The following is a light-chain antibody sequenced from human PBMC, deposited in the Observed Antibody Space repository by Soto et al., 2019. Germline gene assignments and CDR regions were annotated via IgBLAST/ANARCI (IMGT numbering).Light chain of an antibody. CDR2: AAS. Sequence: AIQMTQSPSSLSASVGDRVTITCRASQAIRNDLGWYQQKPGKAPKLLIYAASSLQSGVPSRFSGSGSGTDFTLTISSLQPEGFATYYCLQDYNYPYTFGQGTKLEIK. V-gene: IGKV1-6*01. J-gene: IGKJ2*01. CDR3: LQDYNYPYT. CDR1: QAIRND.